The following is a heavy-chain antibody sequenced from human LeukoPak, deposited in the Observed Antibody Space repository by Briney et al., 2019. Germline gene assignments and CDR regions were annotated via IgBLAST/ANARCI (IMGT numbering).Heavy chain of an antibody. CDR1: GGSISSTSYY. CDR2: MYCSGST. Sequence: SGTLSLTCTVAGGSISSTSYYWGWIRQPPGKGLEWIGSMYCSGSTSYNPSLKSRVSISVNTSKNQFSLKLSSVTAADTAVYYCARRYYYDSSGYYYYFDYWGQGTLVTVSS. V-gene: IGHV4-39*01. CDR3: ARRYYYDSSGYYYYFDY. D-gene: IGHD3-22*01. J-gene: IGHJ4*02.